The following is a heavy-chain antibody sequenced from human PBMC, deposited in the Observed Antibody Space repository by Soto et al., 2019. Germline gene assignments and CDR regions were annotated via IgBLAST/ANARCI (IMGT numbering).Heavy chain of an antibody. CDR3: AKDKGGGFLEWLLWEKPFDY. D-gene: IGHD3-3*01. Sequence: GGSLRLSCAASGFTFSSYAMSWVRQAPGKGLEWVSAISGSGGSTYYADSVKGRFTISRDNSKNTLYLQMNRLRAEDTDVYYCAKDKGGGFLEWLLWEKPFDYWGQGTLVTVSS. CDR1: GFTFSSYA. CDR2: ISGSGGST. V-gene: IGHV3-23*01. J-gene: IGHJ4*02.